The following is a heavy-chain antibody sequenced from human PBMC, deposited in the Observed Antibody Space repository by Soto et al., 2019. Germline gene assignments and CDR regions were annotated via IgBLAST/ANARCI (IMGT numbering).Heavy chain of an antibody. V-gene: IGHV4-39*01. CDR3: ASEGAVAGTDFDY. J-gene: IGHJ4*02. CDR1: GGSISSSSYY. CDR2: IYYSGST. D-gene: IGHD6-19*01. Sequence: SETLSLTCTVSGGSISSSSYYWGWIRQPPGKGLEWIGSIYYSGSTYYNPSLKSRVTISVDTSKNQFSLKLSSVTAADTAVYYCASEGAVAGTDFDYWGQGTLVTVSS.